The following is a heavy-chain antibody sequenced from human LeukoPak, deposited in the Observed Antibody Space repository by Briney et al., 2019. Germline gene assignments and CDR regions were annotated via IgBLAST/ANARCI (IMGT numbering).Heavy chain of an antibody. D-gene: IGHD6-19*01. CDR3: ARRDYTSGRTYFHH. Sequence: GESLKISCKGSGYNFTIYWIGWVRQMPGKGLEWMGVTYPGDSDTRYSPSFQGQVTISVDKSNSTAYLQWSSLKASDTAMYYCARRDYTSGRTYFHHWGQGTLVTVSS. CDR1: GYNFTIYW. V-gene: IGHV5-51*01. J-gene: IGHJ1*01. CDR2: TYPGDSDT.